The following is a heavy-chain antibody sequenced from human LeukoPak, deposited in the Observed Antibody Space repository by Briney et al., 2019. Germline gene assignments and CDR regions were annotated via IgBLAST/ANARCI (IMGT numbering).Heavy chain of an antibody. V-gene: IGHV3-53*01. Sequence: PGGSLRLSCAASGFTVSSNYMSWVRQAPGKGLEGVSVIYSGGSTYYADSVKGRFTISRDNSKNTLYLQMNSLRAEDTAVYYCASLDSSGYYFDYWGQGTLVTVSS. CDR2: IYSGGST. J-gene: IGHJ4*02. CDR3: ASLDSSGYYFDY. CDR1: GFTVSSNY. D-gene: IGHD3-22*01.